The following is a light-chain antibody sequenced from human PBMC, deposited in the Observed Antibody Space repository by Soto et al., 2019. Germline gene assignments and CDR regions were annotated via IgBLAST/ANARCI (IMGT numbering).Light chain of an antibody. CDR2: AVS. CDR3: ISYTDRQSYL. J-gene: IGLJ1*01. CDR1: SSDIGSYNH. Sequence: QSALTQPASVSGSPGQSITISCSGTSSDIGSYNHVAWYQQFPGKSPKLMIYAVSDRPSGVSDRFSGSKSGITASLTISGLQTEDEADYYCISYTDRQSYLFGTGTKVTVL. V-gene: IGLV2-14*03.